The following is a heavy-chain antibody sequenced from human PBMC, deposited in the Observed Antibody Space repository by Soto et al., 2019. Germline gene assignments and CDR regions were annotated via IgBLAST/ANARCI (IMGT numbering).Heavy chain of an antibody. CDR1: SGSISSSNW. Sequence: SETLSLTCAVSSGSISSSNWWSWVRQPPGKGLEWIGEIYHSGSTNYNPSLKSRVTISVDKSKNQFSLKLSSVTAADTAVYYCARDPTPWVQLNRFDYWGQGTLVTVSS. J-gene: IGHJ4*02. CDR2: IYHSGST. V-gene: IGHV4-4*02. D-gene: IGHD2-2*01. CDR3: ARDPTPWVQLNRFDY.